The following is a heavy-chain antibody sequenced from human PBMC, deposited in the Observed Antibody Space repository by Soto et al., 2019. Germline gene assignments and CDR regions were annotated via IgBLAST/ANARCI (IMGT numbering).Heavy chain of an antibody. V-gene: IGHV3-7*01. D-gene: IGHD3-16*01. CDR1: ESTVSRDW. J-gene: IGHJ4*02. CDR2: INQDGSEK. CDR3: TGRVGDAF. Sequence: EVHLVESGGGLVQTGGSLRLSCAIFESTVSRDWMNWVRQAPGKGLEWVAHINQDGSEKYYVDSEKGRFTISRDNAKKSPYLQMNRMPAAAAAIYYGTGRVGDAFWGQGTLVTVSS.